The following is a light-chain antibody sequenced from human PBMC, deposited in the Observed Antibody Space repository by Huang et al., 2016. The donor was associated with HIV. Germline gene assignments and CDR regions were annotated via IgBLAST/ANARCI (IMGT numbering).Light chain of an antibody. CDR1: QSVSNNY. Sequence: EIVLTQSPGTLSSSPGERATLSCRASQSVSNNYLAWYQQKPGQAPRLLIYGASSRATGIPDRFSGSGSGTDFTLTISRLEPEDFAVFYCQQYGSSPKTFGQGTKVEI. CDR3: QQYGSSPKT. V-gene: IGKV3-20*01. J-gene: IGKJ1*01. CDR2: GAS.